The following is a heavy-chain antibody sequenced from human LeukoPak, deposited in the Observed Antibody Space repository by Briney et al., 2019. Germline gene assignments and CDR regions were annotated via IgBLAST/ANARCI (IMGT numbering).Heavy chain of an antibody. CDR2: INWKTGNG. CDR3: TRRAARWQFDL. V-gene: IGHV3-9*01. D-gene: IGHD5-24*01. Sequence: GRSLRLSRAVSGFNFDDNAMHWVRLAPGRGLEWVSGINWKTGNGIYADSVKGRFTISRDNAKNSLYLQMSSLRAEDTALYYCTRRAARWQFDLWGRGTLLTVSS. J-gene: IGHJ2*01. CDR1: GFNFDDNA.